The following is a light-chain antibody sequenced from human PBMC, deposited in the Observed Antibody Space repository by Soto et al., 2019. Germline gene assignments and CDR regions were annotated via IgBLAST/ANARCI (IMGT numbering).Light chain of an antibody. Sequence: LTQPSSVSGSPGQSIAISCTGTSSDVGGYNYVSWYQQHPGKAPKLMVYDVSNRPSGVSNRFSGSKSGNTASLTISGLQAEDEADYYCSSYTSSSTYVFGTGTKVTVL. CDR3: SSYTSSSTYV. J-gene: IGLJ1*01. V-gene: IGLV2-14*01. CDR2: DVS. CDR1: SSDVGGYNY.